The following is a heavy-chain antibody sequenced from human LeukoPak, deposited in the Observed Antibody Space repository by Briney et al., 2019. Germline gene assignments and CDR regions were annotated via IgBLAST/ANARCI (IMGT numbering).Heavy chain of an antibody. V-gene: IGHV4-4*07. CDR1: GGCISSYY. Sequence: SETLSLTCTVSGGCISSYYWSWIRQPAGKGLEWIGRIYTSGSTNYNPSLKSRVTMSVDTSKNQFSLKLSSVTAADTAVYYCARDRGVRGGSYGTWFDPWGQGTLVTVSS. J-gene: IGHJ5*02. CDR3: ARDRGVRGGSYGTWFDP. CDR2: IYTSGST. D-gene: IGHD1-26*01.